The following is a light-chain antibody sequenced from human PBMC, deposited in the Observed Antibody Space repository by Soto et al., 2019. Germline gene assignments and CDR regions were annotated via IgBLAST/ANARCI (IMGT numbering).Light chain of an antibody. CDR3: QQCHSILWT. V-gene: IGKV1-39*01. J-gene: IGKJ1*01. CDR2: AAS. Sequence: DIEMTQSPSSLSVSVGDSVTINCRTSQSIATYLNWYQQKPGKAPKLLIYAASSLQSGVPSRFSGSGSGTEFTLTITSLRPDDFATYYCQQCHSILWTLGQGPRWIS. CDR1: QSIATY.